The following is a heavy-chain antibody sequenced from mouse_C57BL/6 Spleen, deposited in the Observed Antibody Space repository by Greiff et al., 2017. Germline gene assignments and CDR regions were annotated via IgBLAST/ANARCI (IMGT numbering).Heavy chain of an antibody. Sequence: EVQLVESGGGLVQPGGSLSLSCAASGFTFTDYYMSWVRQPPGKALEWLGFIRNKANGYTTEYSASVKGRFTISRDNSQSILYLQMNALRAEDSATYYCARYIGVTYYAMDYWGQGTSVTVSS. CDR1: GFTFTDYY. J-gene: IGHJ4*01. CDR3: ARYIGVTYYAMDY. D-gene: IGHD2-2*01. V-gene: IGHV7-3*01. CDR2: IRNKANGYTT.